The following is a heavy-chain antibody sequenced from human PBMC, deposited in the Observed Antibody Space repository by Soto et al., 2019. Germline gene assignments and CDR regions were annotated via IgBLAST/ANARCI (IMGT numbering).Heavy chain of an antibody. CDR1: GGSISSGGYY. Sequence: SETLSLTCTVSGGSISSGGYYWSWIRQHPGKGLEWIGYIYYSGSTNYNPSLKSRVTISVDTSKNQFSLKLSSVTAADTAVYYCARGFDHLGSGSYSLWYYYYGMDVWGQGTTVTVSS. CDR3: ARGFDHLGSGSYSLWYYYYGMDV. J-gene: IGHJ6*02. V-gene: IGHV4-31*03. CDR2: IYYSGST. D-gene: IGHD3-10*01.